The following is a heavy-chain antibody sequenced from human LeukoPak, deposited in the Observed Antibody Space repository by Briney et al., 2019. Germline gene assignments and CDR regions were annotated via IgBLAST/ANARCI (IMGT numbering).Heavy chain of an antibody. D-gene: IGHD6-19*01. J-gene: IGHJ2*01. CDR1: GGSISSYY. Sequence: SETLSLTCTVSGGSISSYYWSWIWQPPGKGLEWIGYIYYSGSTDYNPSLKSRVTISVDTSKNQFSLKLSSVTAADTTVYYCARHDPYSSGWYLWGRGTLVTVSS. CDR3: ARHDPYSSGWYL. V-gene: IGHV4-59*08. CDR2: IYYSGST.